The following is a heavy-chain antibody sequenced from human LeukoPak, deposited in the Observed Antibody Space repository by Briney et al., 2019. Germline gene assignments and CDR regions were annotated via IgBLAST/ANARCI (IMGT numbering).Heavy chain of an antibody. V-gene: IGHV6-1*01. D-gene: IGHD2-2*01. Sequence: SQTLSLTCAISGDSVSSNSVTWNWIRQSPSRGLEWLGRTYYRSTWYNDYAVSVRGRITVNPDTSKNQFSLHLNSEPPEDTAVYYCARRLTQYDCFDPWGQGILVTVSS. CDR3: ARRLTQYDCFDP. J-gene: IGHJ5*02. CDR1: GDSVSSNSVT. CDR2: TYYRSTWYN.